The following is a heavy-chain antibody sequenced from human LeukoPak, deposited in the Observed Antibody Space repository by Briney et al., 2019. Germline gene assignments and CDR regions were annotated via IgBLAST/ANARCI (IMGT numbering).Heavy chain of an antibody. CDR3: ARDRWEPYDAVDI. CDR2: IIPIFGTA. V-gene: IGHV1-69*13. J-gene: IGHJ3*02. CDR1: GGTFSSYA. Sequence: ASVKVSCKASGGTFSSYAISWVRQAPGQGLEWMGGIIPIFGTANYAQKFQGRVTITADESTSTAYTELSSLRSEDTAVYYCARDRWEPYDAVDIWGQGTMVTVSS. D-gene: IGHD4-23*01.